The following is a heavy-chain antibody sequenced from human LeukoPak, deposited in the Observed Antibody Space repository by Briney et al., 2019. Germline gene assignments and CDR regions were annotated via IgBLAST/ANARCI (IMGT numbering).Heavy chain of an antibody. D-gene: IGHD2-2*01. CDR1: GYTFTGYY. CDR2: INPNSGGT. V-gene: IGHV1-2*02. J-gene: IGHJ4*02. CDR3: ARGKDGGAGIVVVPAVFDY. Sequence: ASVTLSCKASGYTFTGYYMHWVRQAPGQGLEWMGWINPNSGGTNYAQKFQGSVTMTRDTSISTAYVELSRLRSDDTAVYYCARGKDGGAGIVVVPAVFDYWGQGTLVTVSS.